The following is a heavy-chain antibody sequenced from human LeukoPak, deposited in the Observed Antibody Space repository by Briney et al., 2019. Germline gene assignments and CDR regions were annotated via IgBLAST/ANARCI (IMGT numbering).Heavy chain of an antibody. J-gene: IGHJ6*02. D-gene: IGHD3-10*01. V-gene: IGHV3-30*18. CDR2: ISYDGSNK. Sequence: GGSLRLSCAASGFTFSSYGMHWVRQAPGKGLEWVAVISYDGSNKYYADSVKGRFTISRDNSKNTLYLQMNSLRAEDTAVYDCAKVGRPAYGSGTPPYYYYYGMDVWGQGTTVTVSS. CDR3: AKVGRPAYGSGTPPYYYYYGMDV. CDR1: GFTFSSYG.